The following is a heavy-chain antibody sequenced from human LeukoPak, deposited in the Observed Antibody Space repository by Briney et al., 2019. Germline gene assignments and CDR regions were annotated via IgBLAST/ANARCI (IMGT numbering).Heavy chain of an antibody. Sequence: GGSLRLSCAASGFTFSSYAMSWVRQAPGKGLEWVSAISGSGGSTYYADSVKGRFTISRDNSKNTLYVQTNSLRAEDTAVYYCAKDVRGNQLLPDGFDIWGQGTMVTVSS. J-gene: IGHJ3*02. CDR1: GFTFSSYA. V-gene: IGHV3-23*01. CDR2: ISGSGGST. CDR3: AKDVRGNQLLPDGFDI. D-gene: IGHD2-2*01.